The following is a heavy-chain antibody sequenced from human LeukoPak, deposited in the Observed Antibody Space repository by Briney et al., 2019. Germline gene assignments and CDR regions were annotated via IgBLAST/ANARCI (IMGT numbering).Heavy chain of an antibody. CDR1: GYTFTSYD. V-gene: IGHV1-8*01. D-gene: IGHD3-3*01. CDR3: ARIDYDFWSGYSLYYMDV. J-gene: IGHJ6*03. CDR2: MNPNSGNT. Sequence: ASVKVSCKASGYTFTSYDINWVRQATGQGLEWMAWMNPNSGNTGHAQKFQGRVTMTRNTSISTAYMELSSLRSEDTAVYYCARIDYDFWSGYSLYYMDVWGKGTTVTVSS.